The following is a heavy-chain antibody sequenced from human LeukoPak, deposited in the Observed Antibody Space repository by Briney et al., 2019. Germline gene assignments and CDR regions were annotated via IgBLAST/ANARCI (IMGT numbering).Heavy chain of an antibody. CDR3: ARRGMPNEKDACDM. D-gene: IGHD3-16*01. Sequence: GGSLRLSCAASGFTFSRYAMNWVRQAPRKGLEWVSGISDSGGSTYCADSVKGRFTISRDSSKNTLYLQMNSLRAEDSAVYYCARRGMPNEKDACDMWGQGTMVTVSS. J-gene: IGHJ3*02. CDR2: ISDSGGST. CDR1: GFTFSRYA. V-gene: IGHV3-23*01.